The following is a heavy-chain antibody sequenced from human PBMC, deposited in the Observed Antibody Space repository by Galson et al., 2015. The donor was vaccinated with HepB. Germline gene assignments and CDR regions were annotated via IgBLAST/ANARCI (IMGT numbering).Heavy chain of an antibody. V-gene: IGHV1-46*01. J-gene: IGHJ6*03. Sequence: SVKVSCKASGYTFTSYYIHWVRQAPGQGLEWMGIINPTEGSTTYAPKFQGRVTMTRDTPMSTIYLDLSSLRSEDTAVYYCVRDLNNDFWSVGPLDYYMDVWGKGTTVTVSS. D-gene: IGHD3-3*01. CDR3: VRDLNNDFWSVGPLDYYMDV. CDR1: GYTFTSYY. CDR2: INPTEGST.